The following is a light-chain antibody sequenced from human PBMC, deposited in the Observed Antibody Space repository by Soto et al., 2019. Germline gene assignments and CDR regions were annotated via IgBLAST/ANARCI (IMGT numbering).Light chain of an antibody. J-gene: IGKJ4*01. V-gene: IGKV3-15*01. Sequence: ETVMTQSPATLSLSPGERATLSCRASQSVSSKLVWYQQKPGQAPRFLIYGASTRATGIPAGFRGSGSGTEFTLTIDSLQSEDFAVYYCQQYNDWPPAFGGGTKVEIK. CDR1: QSVSSK. CDR3: QQYNDWPPA. CDR2: GAS.